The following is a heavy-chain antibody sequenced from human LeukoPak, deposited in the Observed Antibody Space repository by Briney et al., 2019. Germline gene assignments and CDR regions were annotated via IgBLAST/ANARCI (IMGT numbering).Heavy chain of an antibody. CDR1: GGSISSNSYY. CDR2: INYGGST. V-gene: IGHV4-39*01. D-gene: IGHD6-13*01. CDR3: ARPYYSININWFFDF. J-gene: IGHJ2*01. Sequence: SETLSLTCTVSGGSISSNSYYWGWIRQPPGKGLEWFGSINYGGSTYYNPSLKSRVTISVDTSKNQFSLKLSSVTAADTAVYYCARPYYSININWFFDFWGRGTLVTVSS.